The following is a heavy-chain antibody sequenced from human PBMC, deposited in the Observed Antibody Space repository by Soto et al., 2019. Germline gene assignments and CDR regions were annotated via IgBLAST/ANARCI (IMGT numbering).Heavy chain of an antibody. CDR2: IWDDGSNK. D-gene: IGHD5-12*01. CDR1: GFRFSNYG. V-gene: IGHV3-33*01. J-gene: IGHJ5*02. Sequence: GGSLRLSCAASGFRFSNYGMHWVRQPPGKGLEWVAVIWDDGSNKYYEDSVKGRFTISRDNSRNILYLELNSLRVEDTAVYYCARAPQRRGYGRQFFDPFGSGNPGHRLL. CDR3: ARAPQRRGYGRQFFDP.